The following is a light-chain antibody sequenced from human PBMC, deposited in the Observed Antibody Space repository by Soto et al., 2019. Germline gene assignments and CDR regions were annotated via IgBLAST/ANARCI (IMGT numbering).Light chain of an antibody. V-gene: IGKV3-20*01. CDR1: QSVSRSY. Sequence: EIVLTQSPGTLSLSPGERATLSCRASQSVSRSYLAWYQQKHGQAPRLLIYGASSRATGIPDRFSGSGSGTDFTLTISKLEPEDSAVYYCQQYDGSPPFTFGPGTKVDIK. J-gene: IGKJ3*01. CDR2: GAS. CDR3: QQYDGSPPFT.